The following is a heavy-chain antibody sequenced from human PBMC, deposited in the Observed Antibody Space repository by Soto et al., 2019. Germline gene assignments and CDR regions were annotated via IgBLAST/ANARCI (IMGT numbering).Heavy chain of an antibody. V-gene: IGHV4-38-2*01. CDR2: IYHNGRI. D-gene: IGHD3-10*01. Sequence: PSETLSVTCAFPVFPISTGHYSLWIRQPPAKGLEWIATIYHNGRIYYNPSLKSRVTLSLDMPKNQFSLRLTSVTAADTAIYYCARQGGVSGNYVGYFDSWGQGNMVTVSS. CDR3: ARQGGVSGNYVGYFDS. J-gene: IGHJ4*02. CDR1: VFPISTGHY.